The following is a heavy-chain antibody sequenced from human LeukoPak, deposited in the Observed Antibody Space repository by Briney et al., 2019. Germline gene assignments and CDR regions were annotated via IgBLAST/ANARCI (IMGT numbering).Heavy chain of an antibody. CDR3: AGLPGRDFWSGYYSYWYFDL. CDR2: IYPGDSDT. D-gene: IGHD3-3*01. J-gene: IGHJ2*01. V-gene: IGHV5-51*01. CDR1: GYSFTSYW. Sequence: RGESLKISCKGSGYSFTSYWIGWVRQMPGKGLEWMGIIYPGDSDTRYSPSFQGQVTISADKSISTAYLQWSSLKASDTAMYYCAGLPGRDFWSGYYSYWYFDLWGRGTLVTVSS.